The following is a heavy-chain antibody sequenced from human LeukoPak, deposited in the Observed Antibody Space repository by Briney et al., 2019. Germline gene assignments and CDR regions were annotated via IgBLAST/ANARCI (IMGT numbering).Heavy chain of an antibody. J-gene: IGHJ5*02. D-gene: IGHD6-13*01. CDR3: ARQTSTWYRGWFDP. CDR1: SGSISSNTYY. V-gene: IGHV4-39*01. Sequence: PSETLSLTCTVSSGSISSNTYYWGWIRQPPGKGLEWIGTIYYSGSTYYNPSLKSRVTISVDTSKNQFSLRLSSVTAADTAVYHCARQTSTWYRGWFDPWGQGTLVTVSS. CDR2: IYYSGST.